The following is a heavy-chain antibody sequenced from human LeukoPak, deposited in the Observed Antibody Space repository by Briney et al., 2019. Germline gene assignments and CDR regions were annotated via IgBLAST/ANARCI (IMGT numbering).Heavy chain of an antibody. CDR1: GFTFSSYG. Sequence: PGGSLRLSCAASGFTFSSYGMRWVRQAPGKGLEWVAVISYDGSNKYYADSVKGRFTISRDNSKNTLYLQMNSLRAEDTAVYYCARGLSLDPWGQGTLVTVSS. CDR2: ISYDGSNK. J-gene: IGHJ5*02. V-gene: IGHV3-30*03. CDR3: ARGLSLDP.